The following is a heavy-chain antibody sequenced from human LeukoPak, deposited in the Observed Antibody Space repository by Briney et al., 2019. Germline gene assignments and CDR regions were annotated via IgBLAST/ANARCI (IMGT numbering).Heavy chain of an antibody. J-gene: IGHJ4*02. V-gene: IGHV4-4*07. D-gene: IGHD3-22*01. CDR1: GGSISSYY. CDR2: IYTSGST. CDR3: ARDRYYYDSSGYYVFDY. Sequence: SETLSLTCTVSGGSISSYYWSWIRQPAGKGLEWIGRIYTSGSTNYNPSLKSRVTMSVDTSKNQLSLKLSSVTAADRAVYYCARDRYYYDSSGYYVFDYWGQGTLVTVSS.